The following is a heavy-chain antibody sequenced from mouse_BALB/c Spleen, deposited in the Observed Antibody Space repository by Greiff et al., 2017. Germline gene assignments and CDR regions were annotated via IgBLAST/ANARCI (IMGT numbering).Heavy chain of an antibody. V-gene: IGHV5-17*02. CDR2: ISSGSSTI. J-gene: IGHJ4*01. CDR3: ARCGDYGLGGAMDY. D-gene: IGHD1-1*02. Sequence: EVKLVESGGGLVQPGGSRKLSCAASGFTFSSFGMHWVRQAPEKGLEWVAYISSGSSTIYYADTVKGRFTISRDNPKNTLFLLMSSLRSEDTAMYYCARCGDYGLGGAMDYWGQGTSVTVSS. CDR1: GFTFSSFG.